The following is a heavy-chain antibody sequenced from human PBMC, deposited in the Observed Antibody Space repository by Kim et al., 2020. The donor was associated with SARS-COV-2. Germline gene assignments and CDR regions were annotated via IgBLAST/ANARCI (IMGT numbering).Heavy chain of an antibody. Sequence: SETLSLTCAVYGGSLSGYYWSWIRQPPGKGLEWIGEINHSGSTNYNPSLKSRVTISVDTSKNQFSLKLSSVTAADTAVYYCARGLFSSSWYLHFDYWGQGTLVTVSS. CDR2: INHSGST. D-gene: IGHD6-13*01. V-gene: IGHV4-34*01. CDR1: GGSLSGYY. CDR3: ARGLFSSSWYLHFDY. J-gene: IGHJ4*02.